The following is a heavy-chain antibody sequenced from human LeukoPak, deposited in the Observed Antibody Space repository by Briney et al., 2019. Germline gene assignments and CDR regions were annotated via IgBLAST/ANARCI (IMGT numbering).Heavy chain of an antibody. J-gene: IGHJ4*02. CDR2: IKQDGSEK. Sequence: GSLRLSCAASGFTFSSYSMNWVRQAPGKGLEWVANIKQDGSEKYYVDSVKGRFTISRDNAKNSLYLQMNSLRAEDTAVYYCARGTTVVTYFDYWGQGTLVTVSS. D-gene: IGHD4-17*01. CDR3: ARGTTVVTYFDY. CDR1: GFTFSSYS. V-gene: IGHV3-7*01.